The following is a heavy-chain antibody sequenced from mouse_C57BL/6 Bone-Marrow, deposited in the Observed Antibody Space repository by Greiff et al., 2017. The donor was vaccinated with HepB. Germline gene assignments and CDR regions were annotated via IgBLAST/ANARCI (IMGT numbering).Heavy chain of an antibody. CDR1: GYTFTSYW. CDR3: AREWYHWYFDV. J-gene: IGHJ1*03. D-gene: IGHD2-1*01. CDR2: IHPNSGST. V-gene: IGHV1-64*01. Sequence: VQLQQPGAELVKPGASVKLSCKASGYTFTSYWMHWVKQRPGQGLEWIGMIHPNSGSTNYNEKFKSKATLTVDKSSSTAYMQLSSLTSEDSAVYDCAREWYHWYFDVWGTGTTVTVSS.